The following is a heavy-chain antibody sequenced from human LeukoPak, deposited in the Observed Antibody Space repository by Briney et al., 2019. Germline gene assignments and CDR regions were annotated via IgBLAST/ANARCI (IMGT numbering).Heavy chain of an antibody. J-gene: IGHJ3*02. V-gene: IGHV4-31*03. D-gene: IGHD2-15*01. CDR1: GGSISSGGYY. CDR2: IYYSGST. CDR3: ASQGVVRSAFHI. Sequence: PSETLSLTCTVSGGSISSGGYYWSWIRQHPGKGLEWIGYIYYSGSTYYNPSLKSRVTISVDTSKNQFSLKLSSVTAADTAVYYCASQGVVRSAFHIWGQGTMVTVSS.